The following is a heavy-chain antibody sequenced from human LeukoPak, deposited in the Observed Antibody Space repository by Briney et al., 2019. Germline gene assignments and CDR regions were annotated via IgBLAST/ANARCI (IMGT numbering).Heavy chain of an antibody. CDR2: INTDGSST. J-gene: IGHJ4*01. D-gene: IGHD1-26*01. CDR1: GFTFSNYW. V-gene: IGHV3-74*01. Sequence: GGSLRLSCAASGFTFSNYWMHWVRQAPGKGLVWVSRINTDGSSTTYADSVKGRFTISRDNAKNTLYLQMNSLRAEDTAVYYCARILVGTALDPGWGQGTLVTVSS. CDR3: ARILVGTALDPG.